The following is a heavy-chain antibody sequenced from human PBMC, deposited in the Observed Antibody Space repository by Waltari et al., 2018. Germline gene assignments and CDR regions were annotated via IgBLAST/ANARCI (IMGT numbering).Heavy chain of an antibody. D-gene: IGHD2-2*01. Sequence: EVQLVESGGGLVKPGGSLRLSCAASGFTLRSYRMNWVRQAPGKGLEWVSSITSSSTYTYYADSVKGRFTISRDNARNSLFVEMKSLRAEDTAVYYCARDLGSRGPRGMDVWGQGTTVIVS. CDR3: ARDLGSRGPRGMDV. V-gene: IGHV3-21*01. J-gene: IGHJ6*02. CDR2: ITSSSTYT. CDR1: GFTLRSYR.